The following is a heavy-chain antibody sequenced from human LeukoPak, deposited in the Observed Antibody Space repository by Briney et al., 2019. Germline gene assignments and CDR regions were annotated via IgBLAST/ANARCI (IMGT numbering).Heavy chain of an antibody. CDR1: GFTFSSYS. CDR2: ISSSSSTI. J-gene: IGHJ4*02. CDR3: ARGPTVPTLMYYFDY. V-gene: IGHV3-48*02. D-gene: IGHD4-11*01. Sequence: TGGSLRLSCAASGFTFSSYSMNWVRQAPGKGLEWVSYISSSSSTIYYADSVKGRFTISRDNAKNSLYLQMNSLRDEDTAVYYCARGPTVPTLMYYFDYWGQGTLVTVSS.